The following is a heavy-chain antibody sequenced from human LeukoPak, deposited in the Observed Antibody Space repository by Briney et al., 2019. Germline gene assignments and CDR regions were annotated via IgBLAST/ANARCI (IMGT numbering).Heavy chain of an antibody. D-gene: IGHD3-16*02. CDR3: ARSVRGDYVWESYRQGFDY. CDR1: GYTFTGYY. Sequence: ASVKVSCKASGYTFTGYYMHWVRQAPGQGLEWMGRINPNSGGTDYAQKFQGRVTMTRDTSISTAYMELSRLRSDDTAVYYCARSVRGDYVWESYRQGFDYWGQGTLVTVSS. V-gene: IGHV1-2*06. CDR2: INPNSGGT. J-gene: IGHJ4*02.